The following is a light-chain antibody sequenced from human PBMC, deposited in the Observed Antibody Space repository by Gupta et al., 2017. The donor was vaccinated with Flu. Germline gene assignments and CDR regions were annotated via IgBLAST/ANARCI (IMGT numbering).Light chain of an antibody. V-gene: IGLV1-47*01. CDR2: GNS. CDR1: SSHIGSNY. Sequence: QSVLTQPPSASGTPGQSVTIPCSGSSSHIGSNYVYWYQQLPGTAPRLLIYGNSHRPSGVPDRFSGSKSGTSASLAISGLRSEDEAGYYCAAWDESLSGRVVFGGGAKLSVL. J-gene: IGLJ2*01. CDR3: AAWDESLSGRVV.